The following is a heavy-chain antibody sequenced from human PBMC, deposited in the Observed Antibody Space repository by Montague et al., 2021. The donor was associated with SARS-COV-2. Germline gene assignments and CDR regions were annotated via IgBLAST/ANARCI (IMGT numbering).Heavy chain of an antibody. D-gene: IGHD5-12*01. Sequence: SETLSLTCTFSRGALNNYYWGWIRQPPGKALESIAYISEIGSTHRNPALKSRVTISVDPSRNQFYLDVNSVTAADTAVYYCARLQGGRRLMDYWGQGTLVTVPP. CDR1: RGALNNYY. CDR2: ISEIGST. J-gene: IGHJ4*02. CDR3: ARLQGGRRLMDY. V-gene: IGHV4-59*01.